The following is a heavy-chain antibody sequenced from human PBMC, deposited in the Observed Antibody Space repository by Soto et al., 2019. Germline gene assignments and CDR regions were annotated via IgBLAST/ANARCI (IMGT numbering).Heavy chain of an antibody. CDR2: ISLYSDGT. CDR1: GYTFSNYG. V-gene: IGHV1-18*01. J-gene: IGHJ5*02. Sequence: QVQLVQSGGEVKRPGASVKVSCKTSGYTFSNYGITWVRQAPGQPLEWLGWISLYSDGTNYAQKFQGRVSMTTDTSRSTASTELRSLRSDDTAVYYGARVVTGAEASFGPWGQGALVTVYS. D-gene: IGHD2-15*01. CDR3: ARVVTGAEASFGP.